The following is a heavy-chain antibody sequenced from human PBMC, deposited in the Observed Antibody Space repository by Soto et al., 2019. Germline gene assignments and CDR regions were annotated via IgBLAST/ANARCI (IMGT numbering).Heavy chain of an antibody. CDR3: TTSGGGSGSYYKGPGSYYYGMDV. CDR2: IKSKTDGGTT. CDR1: GFTFSNAW. J-gene: IGHJ6*02. V-gene: IGHV3-15*01. Sequence: GGSLRLSCAASGFTFSNAWMSWVRQAPGEGLEWVGRIKSKTDGGTTDYAAPVKGRFTISRDDSKNTLYLQMNSLKTEDTAVYYCTTSGGGSGSYYKGPGSYYYGMDVWGQGTTVTVSS. D-gene: IGHD3-10*01.